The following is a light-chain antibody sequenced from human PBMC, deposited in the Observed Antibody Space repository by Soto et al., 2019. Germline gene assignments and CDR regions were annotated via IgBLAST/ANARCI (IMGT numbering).Light chain of an antibody. J-gene: IGKJ4*01. CDR1: QGISSA. CDR3: QQFNSYPS. V-gene: IGKV1-13*02. CDR2: DAS. Sequence: ALQLTQSPSSLSASVGDRVTITCRASQGISSALAWYQQKPGKAPKLLIYDASSLESGVPSRFSGSTSGTDFTLTISSLQPEDFATYYCQQFNSYPSFGGGTKVEIK.